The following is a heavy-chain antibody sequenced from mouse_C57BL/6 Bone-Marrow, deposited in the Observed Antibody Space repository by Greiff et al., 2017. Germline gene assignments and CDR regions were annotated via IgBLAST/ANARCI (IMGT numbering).Heavy chain of an antibody. J-gene: IGHJ3*01. V-gene: IGHV14-4*01. Sequence: VHVKQSGAELVRPGASVKLSCTASGFHIKDDYMHWVKQRPEQGLEWIGWIYPENGDTEYASKFQGKATITVDTSSNTAYLQLSSLTSEDTAVYYCTRIAYWGQGTLVTVSA. CDR2: IYPENGDT. CDR1: GFHIKDDY. CDR3: TRIAY.